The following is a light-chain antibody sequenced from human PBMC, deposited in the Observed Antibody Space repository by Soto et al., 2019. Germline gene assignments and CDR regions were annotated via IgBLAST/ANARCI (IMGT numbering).Light chain of an antibody. Sequence: QSVLTQPPSVSGAPGQRVTISCTGSSSNIGAGYDVHWYQQLPRTAPKLLIYGNSNRPSGVPDRFSGPKSGTSASLAITGLQAEDEADYYCQSYDSSLSGYVFGTGTKLTVL. CDR2: GNS. V-gene: IGLV1-40*01. J-gene: IGLJ1*01. CDR1: SSNIGAGYD. CDR3: QSYDSSLSGYV.